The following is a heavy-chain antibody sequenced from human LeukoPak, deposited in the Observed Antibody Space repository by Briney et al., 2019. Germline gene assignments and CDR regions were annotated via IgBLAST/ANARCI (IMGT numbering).Heavy chain of an antibody. J-gene: IGHJ6*02. V-gene: IGHV1-18*01. CDR2: ISAYNGNT. D-gene: IGHD2-2*01. CDR3: AREGVIVVVPAANYYYYGMDG. Sequence: ASVKVSCKASGYTFTSYGISWVRQAPGQGLEWMGWISAYNGNTNYAQKLQGRVTMTTDTSTSTAYMELRSLRSDDTAVYYCAREGVIVVVPAANYYYYGMDGWGQGTTVTVSS. CDR1: GYTFTSYG.